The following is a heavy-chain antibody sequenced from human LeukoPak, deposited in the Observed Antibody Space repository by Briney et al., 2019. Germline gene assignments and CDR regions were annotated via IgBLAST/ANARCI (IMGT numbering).Heavy chain of an antibody. CDR2: IKEDGSAK. CDR1: GVTFSSYW. CDR3: VRDSPGYGAYDFD. D-gene: IGHD5-12*01. Sequence: GGTLRLSCAASGVTFSSYWMSWVRQAPAQGQEWVANIKEDGSAKYYVDSVKGRFTISRDNAKNSLYLQMNNLSAEDTAVYYCVRDSPGYGAYDFDWGQGTLVTVSS. V-gene: IGHV3-7*01. J-gene: IGHJ4*02.